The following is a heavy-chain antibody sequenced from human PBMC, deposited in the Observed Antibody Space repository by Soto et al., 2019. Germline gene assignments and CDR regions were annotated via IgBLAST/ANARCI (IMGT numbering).Heavy chain of an antibody. V-gene: IGHV3-23*01. CDR3: AKGAPYFYFMDV. D-gene: IGHD3-9*01. Sequence: PGGSLRLSCAASGFTFTSTAMSWVRQAPGKGLEWVSTFRDSGAYTFHADPVKGRFTISRDNSKSTLYLQMSSLRGDDTAVYYCAKGAPYFYFMDVWGKGTTVTVSS. CDR2: FRDSGAYT. CDR1: GFTFTSTA. J-gene: IGHJ6*03.